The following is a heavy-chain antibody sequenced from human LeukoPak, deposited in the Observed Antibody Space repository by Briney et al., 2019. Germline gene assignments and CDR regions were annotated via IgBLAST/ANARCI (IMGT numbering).Heavy chain of an antibody. CDR3: ARDGAAAGSNDY. V-gene: IGHV1-69*04. D-gene: IGHD6-13*01. CDR2: IIPILGIA. Sequence: ASVRVSCKASGGTFSSYAISWVRQAPGQGLEWMGRIIPILGIANYAQKFQGRVTITADKSTSTAYMELSSLRSEDTAVYYCARDGAAAGSNDYWGQGTLVTVSS. J-gene: IGHJ4*02. CDR1: GGTFSSYA.